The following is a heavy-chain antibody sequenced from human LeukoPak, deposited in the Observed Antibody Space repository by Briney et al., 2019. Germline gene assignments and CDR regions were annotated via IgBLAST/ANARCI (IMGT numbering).Heavy chain of an antibody. J-gene: IGHJ6*02. V-gene: IGHV3-21*01. CDR3: ARSGCSSTSCYLGGYHYGMDV. CDR1: GFTFSSYS. D-gene: IGHD2-2*01. Sequence: PGGSLRLSCAASGFTFSSYSMNWVRQAPGKGLEWVSSISSSSSYIYYADSVKGRFTISRDNAKNSLYLQMNSLRAEDTAVYYCARSGCSSTSCYLGGYHYGMDVWGQGTTVTVSS. CDR2: ISSSSSYI.